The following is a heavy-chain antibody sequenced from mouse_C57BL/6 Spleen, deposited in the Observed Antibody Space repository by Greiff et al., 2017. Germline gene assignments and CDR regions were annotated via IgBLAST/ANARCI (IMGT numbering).Heavy chain of an antibody. CDR1: GYTFTEYE. V-gene: IGHV1-15*01. D-gene: IGHD1-1*01. CDR3: TKTTVGDFDY. CDR2: IDPETGGT. J-gene: IGHJ2*01. Sequence: QVQLQQSGAELVRPGASVTLSCKASGYTFTEYEMHWVKQTPVHGLEWIGAIDPETGGTAYNQKFKGKAILTADKSSSTAYMELRSLTSEDSAVYYCTKTTVGDFDYWGQGTTLTVSS.